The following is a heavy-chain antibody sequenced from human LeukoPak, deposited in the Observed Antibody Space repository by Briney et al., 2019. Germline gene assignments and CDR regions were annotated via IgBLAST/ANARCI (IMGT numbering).Heavy chain of an antibody. CDR2: ISSSSSYI. D-gene: IGHD3-10*02. V-gene: IGHV3-21*01. CDR3: AELGITMIGGV. J-gene: IGHJ6*04. Sequence: GGSLRLSCVVSGFTFSSYSMNWVRQAPGKGLEWVSPISSSSSYIYYADSVKGRFTISRDHAKNSLYLQMNSLRAEDTAVYYCAELGITMIGGVWGKGTTVTISS. CDR1: GFTFSSYS.